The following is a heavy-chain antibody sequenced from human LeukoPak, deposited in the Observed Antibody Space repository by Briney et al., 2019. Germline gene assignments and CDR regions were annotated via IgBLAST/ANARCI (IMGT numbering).Heavy chain of an antibody. CDR1: GGSISSYY. CDR2: IYYSGST. J-gene: IGHJ4*02. Sequence: SETLSLTCTVSGGSISSYYWSWIRQPPGKGLEWIGYIYYSGSTNYNPSLKSRVTISVDTSKNQFSLKLSSVTAADTAVYYCARESSYHDSSGYYTLFDYWGQGTLVTVSS. CDR3: ARESSYHDSSGYYTLFDY. V-gene: IGHV4-59*01. D-gene: IGHD3-22*01.